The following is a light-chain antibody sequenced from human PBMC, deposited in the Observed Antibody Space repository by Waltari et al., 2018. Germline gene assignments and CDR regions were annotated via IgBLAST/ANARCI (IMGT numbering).Light chain of an antibody. V-gene: IGKV1-39*01. CDR3: QQSLNTPPT. CDR1: QSISNF. CDR2: AAS. Sequence: DIQMTQSPSSLSASVGDRVTITCRTSQSISNFLNWYQQKSGKAPKLLISAASSLQSGFSSRFSGSGSGTEFTLTINNLQPEDFATYYRQQSLNTPPTFGQGSRLDIK. J-gene: IGKJ5*01.